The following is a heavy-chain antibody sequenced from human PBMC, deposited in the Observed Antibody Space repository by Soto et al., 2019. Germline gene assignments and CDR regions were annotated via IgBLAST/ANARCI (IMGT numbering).Heavy chain of an antibody. V-gene: IGHV3-21*01. D-gene: IGHD2-2*01. CDR3: ARDRRYCSSTSCPYYYGMDV. CDR2: ISSSSSYI. J-gene: IGHJ6*02. Sequence: PGGSLRLSCAASGFTFSSYSMNWVRQAPGKGLEWVSSISSSSSYIYYADSVKGRFTISRDNAKNSLYPQMNSLRAEDTAVYYCARDRRYCSSTSCPYYYGMDVWGQGTTVTVSS. CDR1: GFTFSSYS.